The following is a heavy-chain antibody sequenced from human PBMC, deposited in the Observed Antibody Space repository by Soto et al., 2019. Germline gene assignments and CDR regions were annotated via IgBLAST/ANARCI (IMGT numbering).Heavy chain of an antibody. CDR1: GGSISSSSYY. J-gene: IGHJ6*03. Sequence: PSETLSLTCTVSGGSISSSSYYWGWIRQPPGKGLEWIGYIYYSGSTYYNPSLKSRVTISVDTSKIQFSLKLSSVTAADTAVYYCARIVRDDGNYYYYYMDVWGKGTTVTVSS. D-gene: IGHD2-2*01. CDR2: IYYSGST. V-gene: IGHV4-61*05. CDR3: ARIVRDDGNYYYYYMDV.